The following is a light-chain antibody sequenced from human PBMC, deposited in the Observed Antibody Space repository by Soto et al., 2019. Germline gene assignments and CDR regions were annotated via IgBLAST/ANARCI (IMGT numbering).Light chain of an antibody. CDR1: QSVSSSY. J-gene: IGKJ2*01. CDR2: DTF. CDR3: HQYSGPPYT. V-gene: IGKV3-20*01. Sequence: EIVLTQSPGTLSLSPGERVTLSCRASQSVSSSYFGWFQQRPGQAPRLLIYDTFNRATGIPDRFSGSGSGTDFTLTISRLEHEDFAVYYCHQYSGPPYTVGQGTKLEIK.